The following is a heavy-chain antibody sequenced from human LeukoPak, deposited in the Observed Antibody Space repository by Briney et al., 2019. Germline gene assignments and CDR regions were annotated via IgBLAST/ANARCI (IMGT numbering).Heavy chain of an antibody. Sequence: ASVKVSCKASGYTFTGYYMHWVRQAPGQGLEWMGWINPNNGGTNYAQKFQGRVTMTRDTSISTAYVELSRLRSDDTAVYYCAREGGFGRQQGNWFDPWGQGTLVTVSS. CDR3: AREGGFGRQQGNWFDP. V-gene: IGHV1-2*02. J-gene: IGHJ5*02. D-gene: IGHD3-10*01. CDR1: GYTFTGYY. CDR2: INPNNGGT.